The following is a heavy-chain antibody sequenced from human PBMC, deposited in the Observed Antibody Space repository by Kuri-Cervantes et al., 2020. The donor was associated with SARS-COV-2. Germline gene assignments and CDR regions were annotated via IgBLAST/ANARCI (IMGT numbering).Heavy chain of an antibody. CDR1: GDTFKNFA. Sequence: SVKVSCKASGDTFKNFAISWVRQAPGEGLEWLGGIIPTADIAKYAQSFEGRVTITADKSTSTAYLELTGLRSEDTAVYYCAREDYYGSGSYSPDYWGQGTLVTVSS. CDR3: AREDYYGSGSYSPDY. D-gene: IGHD3-10*01. V-gene: IGHV1-69*10. CDR2: IIPTADIA. J-gene: IGHJ4*02.